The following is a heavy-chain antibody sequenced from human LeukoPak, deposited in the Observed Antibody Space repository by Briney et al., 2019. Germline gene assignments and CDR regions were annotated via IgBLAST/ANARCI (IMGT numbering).Heavy chain of an antibody. CDR3: ARQGYSAYEILDY. J-gene: IGHJ4*02. D-gene: IGHD5-12*01. Sequence: PETLSLTCTVSGGSISSYYWSWIRQPPGKGLEWIGYIYYSGSTNYSPSLKSRVTISVDTSKNQFSLKLSSVTAADTAVYYCARQGYSAYEILDYWGQGTLGTVSS. CDR1: GGSISSYY. V-gene: IGHV4-59*08. CDR2: IYYSGST.